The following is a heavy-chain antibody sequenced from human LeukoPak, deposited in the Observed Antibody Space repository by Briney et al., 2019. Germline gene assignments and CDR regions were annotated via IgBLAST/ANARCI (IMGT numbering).Heavy chain of an antibody. CDR2: IWSDGSNK. CDR3: AKDAQRGFDYSNSLEY. D-gene: IGHD4-11*01. Sequence: GGSLRLSCAASGFTFSHYGFHWVRQAPDKGLEWVAVIWSDGSNKYYGDSVKGRFIIYRDDSQNTVYLQMNSLRAEDTAVYYCAKDAQRGFDYSNSLEYWGQGSLVTVSS. CDR1: GFTFSHYG. V-gene: IGHV3-33*06. J-gene: IGHJ4*02.